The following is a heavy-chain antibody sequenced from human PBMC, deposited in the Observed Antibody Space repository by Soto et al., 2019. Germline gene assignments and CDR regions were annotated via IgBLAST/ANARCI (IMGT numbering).Heavy chain of an antibody. CDR3: ASNYAYAEGYYWYGIDV. CDR2: ISSNGSNT. Sequence: GSLRLSCAASGFTFSSYAMRWVRQAPGKGLEWVSRISSNGSNTYYADSVKGRFTISRDNAKNTLYLQMNSLRADDTAVYYCASNYAYAEGYYWYGIDVWGQGTTVTVSS. J-gene: IGHJ6*02. V-gene: IGHV3-74*01. D-gene: IGHD3-16*01. CDR1: GFTFSSYA.